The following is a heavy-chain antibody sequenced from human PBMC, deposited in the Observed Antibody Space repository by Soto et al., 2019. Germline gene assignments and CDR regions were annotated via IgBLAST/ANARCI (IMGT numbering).Heavy chain of an antibody. CDR2: IYDSESA. Sequence: QVQLQESGPGLVKPSQTLSLTCNVSGESISSGGYYWSWIRHHPGKGLEWIGYIYDSESAYYHPSLKSRVTISMDTSKNHFAMRLSSVTAADTAVYYCARASSSSSAADYWGQGTLVTVSS. CDR1: GESISSGGYY. J-gene: IGHJ4*02. D-gene: IGHD6-6*01. V-gene: IGHV4-31*03. CDR3: ARASSSSSAADY.